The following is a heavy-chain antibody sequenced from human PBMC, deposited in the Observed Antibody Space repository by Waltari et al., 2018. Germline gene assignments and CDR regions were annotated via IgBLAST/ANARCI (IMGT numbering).Heavy chain of an antibody. CDR3: ARGLAAAGT. J-gene: IGHJ5*02. CDR2: MNPNSGNT. V-gene: IGHV1-8*02. CDR1: GYTFTGYY. Sequence: QVQLVQSGAEVKKPGASVKVSCKASGYTFTGYYMHWVRQAPGQGREWMGWMNPNSGNTGYAQKFQGRVTMTRNTSISTAYMELSSLRSEDTAVYYCARGLAAAGTWGQGTLVTVSS. D-gene: IGHD6-13*01.